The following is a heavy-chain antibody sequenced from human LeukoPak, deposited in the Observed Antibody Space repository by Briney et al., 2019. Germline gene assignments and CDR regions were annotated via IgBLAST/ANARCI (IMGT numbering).Heavy chain of an antibody. CDR3: AASTKHTAMVDY. CDR1: GFTFSSYS. J-gene: IGHJ4*02. V-gene: IGHV3-21*01. D-gene: IGHD5-18*01. CDR2: IGSSSSYI. Sequence: GGSLRLSCSASGFTFSSYSMNWDRQAPGKGLEGVSSIGSSSSYIYYADSVKGRFTISRDNAKNSLQLQMNSLRAEDTAVYYCAASTKHTAMVDYWGQGTLVTVSS.